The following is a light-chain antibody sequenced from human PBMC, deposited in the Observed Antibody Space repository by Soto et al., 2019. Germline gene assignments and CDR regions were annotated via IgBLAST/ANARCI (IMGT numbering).Light chain of an antibody. J-gene: IGLJ2*01. CDR1: SGSVSTSNY. CDR2: STT. Sequence: QAVVTQEPSFSVSPGGTVTFTCGLSSGSVSTSNYPSWHQQTPGQAPRTLIYSTTTRSSGVPDRFSGSILGNRAALTITGAQADDESDYYCVLYMGSGISVFAGGTKLTVL. CDR3: VLYMGSGISV. V-gene: IGLV8-61*01.